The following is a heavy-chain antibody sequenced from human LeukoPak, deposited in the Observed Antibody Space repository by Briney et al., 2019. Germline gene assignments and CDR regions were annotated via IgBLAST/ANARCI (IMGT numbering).Heavy chain of an antibody. CDR3: ARVEGQRAFDY. J-gene: IGHJ4*02. CDR1: NYSISSDYS. Sequence: SETLSLTCTVSNYSISSDYSWGWIRQPPGKRLEWIGSIYHSGSTYYNPSLKSRVIISIDTSKNHFSLKLSSVTAADTALYYCARVEGQRAFDYWGQGTLVTVSS. CDR2: IYHSGST. V-gene: IGHV4-38-2*02.